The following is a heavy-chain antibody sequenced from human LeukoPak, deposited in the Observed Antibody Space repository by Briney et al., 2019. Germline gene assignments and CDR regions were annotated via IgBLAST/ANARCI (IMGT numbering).Heavy chain of an antibody. CDR2: IWYDGGNK. Sequence: PGGSLRLSCAASGFTFSSYGMHWVRQAPGKGLEWVAVIWYDGGNKYYADSVKGRFTISRDNSKNTLYLQMNSLRAEDTAVYYCAKGNRRIAAAGYIDYWGQGTLVTVSS. D-gene: IGHD6-13*01. CDR3: AKGNRRIAAAGYIDY. J-gene: IGHJ4*02. CDR1: GFTFSSYG. V-gene: IGHV3-30*02.